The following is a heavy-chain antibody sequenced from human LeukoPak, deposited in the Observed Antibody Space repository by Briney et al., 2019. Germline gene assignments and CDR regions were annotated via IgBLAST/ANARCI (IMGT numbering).Heavy chain of an antibody. J-gene: IGHJ4*02. V-gene: IGHV3-30*02. Sequence: GGSLRLSCAASGFTFSSYGMHWVRQAPGKGLEWVAFIRYDGSNKYYADSVKGRFTISRDNSKNTLYLQMNSLRAEDTAVYYCAKDYPPYYYDSSGLYFDYWGQGTLVTVSS. CDR1: GFTFSSYG. CDR2: IRYDGSNK. D-gene: IGHD3-22*01. CDR3: AKDYPPYYYDSSGLYFDY.